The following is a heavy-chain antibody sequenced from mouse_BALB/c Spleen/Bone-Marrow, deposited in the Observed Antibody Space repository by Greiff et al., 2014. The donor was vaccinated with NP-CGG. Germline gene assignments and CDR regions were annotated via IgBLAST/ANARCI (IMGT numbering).Heavy chain of an antibody. CDR2: INSNGGSI. CDR3: ARDSNDY. Sequence: VQLKESGGGLVQPGGSLKLSCAASGFTFSSYGMSWVRQTPDKRLELVATINSNGGSIYYPDSVKGRFTISRDNAKNTLYLQMSSLKSEDTAMYYCARDSNDYWGQGTTLTVSS. V-gene: IGHV5-6-3*01. CDR1: GFTFSSYG. J-gene: IGHJ2*01.